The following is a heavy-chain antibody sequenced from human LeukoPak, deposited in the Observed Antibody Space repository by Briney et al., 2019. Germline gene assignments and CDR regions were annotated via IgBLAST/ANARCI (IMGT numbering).Heavy chain of an antibody. J-gene: IGHJ4*02. CDR3: AKDATSYYDSSGGYFDY. CDR1: GFAFDDYA. CDR2: ISWNTVFI. V-gene: IGHV3-9*01. Sequence: PGGSLRLSCAISGFAFDDYAMHWVRQVPGKGLEWVSGISWNTVFIGYADSVKGRFTISRDNAKNSLYLQMNSLRTEDTALYYCAKDATSYYDSSGGYFDYWGQGTLVTVSS. D-gene: IGHD3-22*01.